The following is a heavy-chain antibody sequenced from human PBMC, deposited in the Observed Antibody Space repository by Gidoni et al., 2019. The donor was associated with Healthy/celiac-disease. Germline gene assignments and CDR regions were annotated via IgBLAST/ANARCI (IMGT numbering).Heavy chain of an antibody. CDR2: TNPNRGGT. J-gene: IGHJ6*04. CDR1: GYTFTGYH. CDR3: AREYSVAGTLVYYYYGMDV. D-gene: IGHD6-19*01. Sequence: QVQLVQPGAAVKNPGASVKVSYTASGYTFTGYHMHWVRQAPGQGLEWMGWTNPNRGGTNNAQKFQGRVTMTRDTAISTAYMELSRLRSDDTAVYYCAREYSVAGTLVYYYYGMDVWGKGTTVTVSS. V-gene: IGHV1-2*02.